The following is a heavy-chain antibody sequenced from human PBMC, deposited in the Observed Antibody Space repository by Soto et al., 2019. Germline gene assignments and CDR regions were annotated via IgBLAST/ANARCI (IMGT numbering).Heavy chain of an antibody. J-gene: IGHJ3*02. CDR1: GFTVSSNY. V-gene: IGHV3-66*01. Sequence: GGSLRLSCAASGFTVSSNYMSWVRQAPGKGLEWVSVIYSGGSTYYADSVKGRFTISRDNSKNTLYLQMNSLRAEDTAVYYCARYESFGSGDAFDIWGQGTMVTVSS. CDR2: IYSGGST. CDR3: ARYESFGSGDAFDI. D-gene: IGHD1-26*01.